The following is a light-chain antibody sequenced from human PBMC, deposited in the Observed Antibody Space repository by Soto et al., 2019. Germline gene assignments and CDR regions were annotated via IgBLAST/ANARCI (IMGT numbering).Light chain of an antibody. V-gene: IGKV3-15*01. CDR3: QQYNNWPPIT. CDR1: QSVSSN. Sequence: EFVFTQSPATLSVSPGERATLSCRASQSVSSNLAWYQQKPGQAPRLLIYGASTRATGIPARFSGSGSGTEFTLTISSLQSEDFVVYYCQQYNNWPPITFGQGTRLEIK. CDR2: GAS. J-gene: IGKJ5*01.